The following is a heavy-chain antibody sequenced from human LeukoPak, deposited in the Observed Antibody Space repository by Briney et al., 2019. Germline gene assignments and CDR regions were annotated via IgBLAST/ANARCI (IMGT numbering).Heavy chain of an antibody. CDR1: GFTVSSNY. D-gene: IGHD3-22*01. V-gene: IGHV3-66*01. CDR2: IYSGGST. Sequence: GGSLRLSCAASGFTVSSNYMSWVRQAPGKGLEWVSVIYSGGSTYYADSVKGRFTISRDNSKNTLYLQMNSLRAEDTAVYYCAREGGFGSSGYYSTRVYYYMDVWGKGTTVTISS. J-gene: IGHJ6*03. CDR3: AREGGFGSSGYYSTRVYYYMDV.